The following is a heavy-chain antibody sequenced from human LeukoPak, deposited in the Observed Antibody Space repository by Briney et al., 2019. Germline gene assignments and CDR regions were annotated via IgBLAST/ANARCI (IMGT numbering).Heavy chain of an antibody. J-gene: IGHJ4*02. V-gene: IGHV4-39*07. CDR1: GGSISSSSYY. D-gene: IGHD3-9*01. CDR2: IYYSGST. CDR3: ARDEGTKYFDWSNYFDY. Sequence: PSETLSLTCTVSGGSISSSSYYWGWIRQPPGKGLEWIGSIYYSGSTYYNPSLKSRVTISVDTSKNQFSLKLSSVTAADTAVYYCARDEGTKYFDWSNYFDYWGQGTLVTVSS.